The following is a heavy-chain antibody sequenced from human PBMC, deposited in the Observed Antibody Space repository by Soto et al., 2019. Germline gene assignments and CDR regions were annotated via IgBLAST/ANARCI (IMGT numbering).Heavy chain of an antibody. D-gene: IGHD3-10*01. CDR3: ARDLEFRDGNISHLDY. CDR2: IIPIIGSP. V-gene: IGHV1-69*13. J-gene: IGHJ4*02. Sequence: SVKVSCKASGGTFRNHVFNWVRQAPGQGLEWMGGIIPIIGSPNYAQKFQGRVTITADASTNTVYLEVSSLRSQDTAVYYCARDLEFRDGNISHLDYWGQGTLVTVSS. CDR1: GGTFRNHV.